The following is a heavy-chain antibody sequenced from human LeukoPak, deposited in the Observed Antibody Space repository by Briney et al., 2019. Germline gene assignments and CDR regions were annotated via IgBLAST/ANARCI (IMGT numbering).Heavy chain of an antibody. J-gene: IGHJ4*02. CDR2: LKSDGSSR. Sequence: GGSLRLSCEASGFTFRSYWMHWVRQTRGRGLVCVSSLKSDGSSRTYADSVKGRFTISRDNTKNTLYLQMSSQIAADTAVYYCARGGSYGDFWGQGTLVTVSS. CDR1: GFTFRSYW. D-gene: IGHD3-16*01. CDR3: ARGGSYGDF. V-gene: IGHV3-74*01.